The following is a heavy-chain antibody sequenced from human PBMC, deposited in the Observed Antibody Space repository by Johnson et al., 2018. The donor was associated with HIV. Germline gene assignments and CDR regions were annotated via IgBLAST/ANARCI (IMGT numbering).Heavy chain of an antibody. CDR3: ATQEDYGDYYGAFDI. CDR2: ISSSGSTI. V-gene: IGHV3-11*01. CDR1: GFTFSDYY. J-gene: IGHJ3*02. D-gene: IGHD4-17*01. Sequence: QVQLVESGGGVVQPGRSLRLSCAASGFTFSDYYMSWIRQAPGKGLEWVSYISSSGSTIYYADSVKGRFTISRDNANNTLYLQMNSLRAEDTAVYYCATQEDYGDYYGAFDIWGQGTMVTVSS.